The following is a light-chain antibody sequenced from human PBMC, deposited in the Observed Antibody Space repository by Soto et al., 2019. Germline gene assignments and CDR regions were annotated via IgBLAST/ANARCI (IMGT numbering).Light chain of an antibody. Sequence: EIVMTQSPATLSVSPGERVTLSCRASQSVSSNLAWYQQKPGQAPRLLIYGASTRATGIPARFSGSGSGTEFTLTISSLQSEDFAVYYCQQYNNWPFTFGGGTKVEMK. CDR1: QSVSSN. CDR2: GAS. CDR3: QQYNNWPFT. V-gene: IGKV3-15*01. J-gene: IGKJ4*01.